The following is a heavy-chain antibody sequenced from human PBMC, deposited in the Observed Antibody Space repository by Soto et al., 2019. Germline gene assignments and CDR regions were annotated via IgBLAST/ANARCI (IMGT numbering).Heavy chain of an antibody. CDR2: IYYSGST. Sequence: SETLSLTCTVSGGSISSGGYYWSWIRQHPGKGLEWIGYIYYSGSTYYNPSLKSRVTISVDTSKNQFSLKLSSVTAADTAVYYCARHPYCSSTSCYAFGPDYPYYFDYWGQGTLVTVSS. D-gene: IGHD2-2*01. CDR1: GGSISSGGYY. J-gene: IGHJ4*02. V-gene: IGHV4-31*03. CDR3: ARHPYCSSTSCYAFGPDYPYYFDY.